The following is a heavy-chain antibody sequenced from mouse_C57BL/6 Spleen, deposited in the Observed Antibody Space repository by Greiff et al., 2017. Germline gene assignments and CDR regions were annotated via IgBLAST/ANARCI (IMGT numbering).Heavy chain of an antibody. CDR1: GYTFTSYW. V-gene: IGHV1-52*01. Sequence: VQLQQPGAELVRPGSSVKLSCKASGYTFTSYWMHWVKQRPIRGLEWIGKIDPSDSVTHYNQKFKDKATLTVDKSSSTAYMRLSSLTSEDAAVYYCARRPGSLDYWGQGTTLTVSS. CDR2: IDPSDSVT. CDR3: ARRPGSLDY. J-gene: IGHJ2*01. D-gene: IGHD3-1*01.